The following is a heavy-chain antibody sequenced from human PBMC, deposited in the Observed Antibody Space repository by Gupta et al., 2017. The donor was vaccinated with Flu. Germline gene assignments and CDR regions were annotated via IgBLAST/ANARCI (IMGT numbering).Heavy chain of an antibody. D-gene: IGHD3-22*01. J-gene: IGHJ4*02. CDR1: GFTVSSNY. CDR3: AREGYYYDSSGYPDY. CDR2: IYSGGST. V-gene: IGHV3-66*02. Sequence: EVQLVESGGGLVQPGGSLRLSCAASGFTVSSNYMSWVRQAPGKGLEWVSVIYSGGSTYYADSVKGRLTISRDNSKNTLYLQMNSLRAEDTAVYYCAREGYYYDSSGYPDYWGQGTLVTVSS.